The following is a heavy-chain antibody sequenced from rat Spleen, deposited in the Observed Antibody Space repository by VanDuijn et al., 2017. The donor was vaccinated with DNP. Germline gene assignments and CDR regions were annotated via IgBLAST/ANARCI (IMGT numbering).Heavy chain of an antibody. V-gene: IGHV2-16*01. CDR3: AREVYPFAMDA. Sequence: QVQLKESGPGLVQPSRTLSLTCTVSGFSLTSYGVSWVRQPPGKGLEWIAAIWNGGSTDYNSAFKSRLSISRDTSKSQVFLKMNNFQTDDTAKYVCAREVYPFAMDAWGQGTSVTVSS. CDR1: GFSLTSYG. D-gene: IGHD4-6*01. CDR2: IWNGGST. J-gene: IGHJ4*01.